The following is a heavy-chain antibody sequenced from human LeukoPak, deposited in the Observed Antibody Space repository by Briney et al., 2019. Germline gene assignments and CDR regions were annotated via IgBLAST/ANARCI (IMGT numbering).Heavy chain of an antibody. CDR2: IYHSGST. CDR1: GYSISSGYY. CDR3: ARQTYYDFWSGWSDYYYYMDV. J-gene: IGHJ6*03. V-gene: IGHV4-38-2*01. Sequence: SETLSLTCAVSGYSISSGYYWGWIRPPPGKGLEWIGRIYHSGSTYCNPSLKSRVTISVDTSKNQFSLKLSSMTAADTAVYYCARQTYYDFWSGWSDYYYYMDVWGKGTTVTVSS. D-gene: IGHD3-3*01.